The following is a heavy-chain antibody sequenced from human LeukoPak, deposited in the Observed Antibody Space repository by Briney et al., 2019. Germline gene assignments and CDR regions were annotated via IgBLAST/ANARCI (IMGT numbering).Heavy chain of an antibody. CDR3: AKGIAAAGPYFDY. V-gene: IGHV3-23*01. Sequence: GGSLRLSCAASGFTFSSYSMSWVRQAPGKGLEWVSAISGGGSSTYYADSVKGRFTISRDNSKNTLYLQMNSLRAEDTAIYYCAKGIAAAGPYFDYWGQGTLVTVSS. D-gene: IGHD6-13*01. CDR1: GFTFSSYS. J-gene: IGHJ4*02. CDR2: ISGGGSST.